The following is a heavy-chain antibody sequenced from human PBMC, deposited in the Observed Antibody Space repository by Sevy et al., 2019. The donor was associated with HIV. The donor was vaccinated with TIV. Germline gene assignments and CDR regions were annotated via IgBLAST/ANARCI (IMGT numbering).Heavy chain of an antibody. CDR1: GFTFSSSA. CDR3: TRDRGRLQGYYFDY. D-gene: IGHD4-4*01. V-gene: IGHV3-49*03. J-gene: IGHJ4*02. CDR2: IRSKAYGGTT. Sequence: GGSLRLSCAASGFTFSSSAMTWFRQAPGKGLEWVGFIRSKAYGGTTEYAASVKGRFTISRDDSKSIAYLQMNSLKTEDTAVYYCTRDRGRLQGYYFDYWGQGTLVTVSS.